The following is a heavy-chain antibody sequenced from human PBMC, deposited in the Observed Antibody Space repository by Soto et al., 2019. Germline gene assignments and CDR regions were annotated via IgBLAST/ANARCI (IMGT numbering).Heavy chain of an antibody. CDR2: ISPYSGNT. V-gene: IGHV1-18*01. D-gene: IGHD2-8*02. Sequence: QVQLVQSRAEVKKPGASVKVSCKTSLYTFTNYGFSWVRQAPGQGLEWMGWISPYSGNTNYAQKLQRRVTLTTDTATTTAYLELRSLQSVDTPVYYCATQPYRGYWPEGNYFDYCGHGTLVTGAS. CDR3: ATQPYRGYWPEGNYFDY. J-gene: IGHJ4*01. CDR1: LYTFTNYG.